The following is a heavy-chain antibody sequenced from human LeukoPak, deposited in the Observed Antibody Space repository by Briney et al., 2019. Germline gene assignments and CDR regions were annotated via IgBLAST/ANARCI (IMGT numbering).Heavy chain of an antibody. CDR3: AKGDKGDY. CDR1: GFTFDDYA. Sequence: GGSLRLSCAASGFTFDDYAMHWVRQAPGKGLEWVSGISWNSGSIGYADSVKGRFTISRDNAKNSLYLQMNSLRAEDTALYYCAKGDKGDYWGQGTLVTVSS. V-gene: IGHV3-9*01. J-gene: IGHJ4*02. CDR2: ISWNSGSI.